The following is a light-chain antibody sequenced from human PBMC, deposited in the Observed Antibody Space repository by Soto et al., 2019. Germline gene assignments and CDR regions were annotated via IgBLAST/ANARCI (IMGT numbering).Light chain of an antibody. CDR2: EVS. V-gene: IGLV2-14*01. CDR1: SSDVGTYNY. CDR3: SSYSITSTRI. J-gene: IGLJ2*01. Sequence: QSALTQPASVSGSPGQSITISCAGTSSDVGTYNYVSWYQQHPGKAPKLMIYEVSHRPSGISNRFSGSKSGSTASLTISGLQAEDEADYYCSSYSITSTRIFGGGTKVTVL.